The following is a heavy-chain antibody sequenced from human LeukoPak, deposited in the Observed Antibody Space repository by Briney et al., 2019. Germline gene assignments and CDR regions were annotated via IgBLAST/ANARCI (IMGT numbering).Heavy chain of an antibody. V-gene: IGHV1-46*01. J-gene: IGHJ3*02. D-gene: IGHD3-16*01. CDR2: INPSGGST. CDR3: ARGTRTTFDVYSFDI. CDR1: GYTFTSYY. Sequence: ASVKVSCKASGYTFTSYYMHWVRHAPGQGLEWMGIINPSGGSTSYAQKFQGRVTMTRDMSTSTVYMELSSLRSEDTAVYYCARGTRTTFDVYSFDIWGQGTMVTVSS.